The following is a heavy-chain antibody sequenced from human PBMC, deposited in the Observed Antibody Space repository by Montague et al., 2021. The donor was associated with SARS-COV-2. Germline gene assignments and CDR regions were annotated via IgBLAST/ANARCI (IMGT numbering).Heavy chain of an antibody. D-gene: IGHD2-2*01. Sequence: SETLSLTCAVYGGSFSGYNWSSLLRPPVNRLYCIGAFSHSGSTNYNPSLKSRVTISIDTSKNQFSLKLSSVTAADTAVYYCARFAYRLLFIASYYGMDVWGQGTTVTVSS. CDR1: GGSFSGYN. J-gene: IGHJ6*02. V-gene: IGHV4-34*01. CDR3: ARFAYRLLFIASYYGMDV. CDR2: FSHSGST.